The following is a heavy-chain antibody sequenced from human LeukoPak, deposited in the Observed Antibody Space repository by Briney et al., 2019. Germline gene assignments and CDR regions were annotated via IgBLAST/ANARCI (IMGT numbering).Heavy chain of an antibody. CDR1: GFTFGSYS. CDR2: ISSSSSYI. Sequence: GGSLRLSCAASGFTFGSYSMNWVRQAPGKGLEWVSSISSSSSYIYYADSVKGRFTISRDNAKNSLYLQMNSLRAEDTAVYYCARDLERYLFYYYYMDVWGKGTTVTVSS. V-gene: IGHV3-21*01. J-gene: IGHJ6*03. CDR3: ARDLERYLFYYYYMDV. D-gene: IGHD1-14*01.